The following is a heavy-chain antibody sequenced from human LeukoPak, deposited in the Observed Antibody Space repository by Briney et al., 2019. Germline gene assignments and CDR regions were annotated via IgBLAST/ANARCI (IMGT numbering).Heavy chain of an antibody. J-gene: IGHJ6*02. Sequence: ASVKVSCKASGYTFTGYYMHWVRQAPGQGLEWMGCINPNSGGTNYAQKFQGWVTMTRDTSISTAYMELSRLRSDDTAVYYCARCPGGSLGFGMDVWGQGTTVTVSS. CDR1: GYTFTGYY. CDR2: INPNSGGT. CDR3: ARCPGGSLGFGMDV. D-gene: IGHD3-10*02. V-gene: IGHV1-2*04.